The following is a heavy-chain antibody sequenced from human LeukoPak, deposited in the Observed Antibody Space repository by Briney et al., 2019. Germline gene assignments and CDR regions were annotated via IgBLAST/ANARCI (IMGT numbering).Heavy chain of an antibody. CDR3: ARVYRQPLYYFDY. Sequence: GGSLRLSCAASGFTFSSYSMNWVRQAPGKGLEWVSSISSSSSYIYYADSVKGRFTISRDNAKNSLYLQMNSLRAEDTAVYYCARVYRQPLYYFDYWGQGTLVTVSS. CDR2: ISSSSSYI. CDR1: GFTFSSYS. J-gene: IGHJ4*02. V-gene: IGHV3-21*01. D-gene: IGHD1-26*01.